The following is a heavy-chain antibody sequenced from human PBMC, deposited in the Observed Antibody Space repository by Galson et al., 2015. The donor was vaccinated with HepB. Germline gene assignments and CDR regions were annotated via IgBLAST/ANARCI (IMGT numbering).Heavy chain of an antibody. J-gene: IGHJ4*02. CDR3: ARETTGGAAGYKAYYFDY. CDR2: INPSGGST. D-gene: IGHD4-17*01. CDR1: GYTFTSYY. V-gene: IGHV1-46*01. Sequence: SVKVSCKASGYTFTSYYMHWVRQAPGQGLEWMGIINPSGGSTSYAQKFQGRVTMTRDTSTSTVYMELSSLRSEDTAVYYCARETTGGAAGYKAYYFDYWGQGTLVTVSS.